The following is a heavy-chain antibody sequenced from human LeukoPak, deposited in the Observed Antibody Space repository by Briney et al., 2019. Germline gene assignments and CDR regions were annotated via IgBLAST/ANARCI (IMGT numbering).Heavy chain of an antibody. CDR3: ARDGAGSTGQYLASWFDP. CDR1: GFIFSTYW. CDR2: INQDGSEK. V-gene: IGHV3-7*01. J-gene: IGHJ5*02. D-gene: IGHD6-19*01. Sequence: PGGSLRLSCAASGFIFSTYWMSWVRQAPGKGLEWVANINQDGSEKYYVDSVKGRFTISRDNAKNSLYLQMNSLRAEDTAVYYCARDGAGSTGQYLASWFDPWGQGTLVTVSS.